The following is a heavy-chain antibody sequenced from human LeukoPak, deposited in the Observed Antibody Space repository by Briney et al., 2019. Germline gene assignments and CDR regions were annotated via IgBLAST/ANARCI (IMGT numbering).Heavy chain of an antibody. CDR1: GFTFSNYA. Sequence: GGSLRLSCAASGFTFSNYAMSWVRQAPGKGLEWVSAISGSGGTTYYADSVKGRFTISRDNSKNTLYLQMNSLRAEETAVYYCAKREQWLVPAYFDYWGQGTLVAVSS. CDR3: AKREQWLVPAYFDY. CDR2: ISGSGGTT. D-gene: IGHD6-19*01. J-gene: IGHJ4*02. V-gene: IGHV3-23*01.